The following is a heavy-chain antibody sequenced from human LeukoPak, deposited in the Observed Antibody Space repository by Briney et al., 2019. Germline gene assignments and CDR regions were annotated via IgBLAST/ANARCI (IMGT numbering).Heavy chain of an antibody. Sequence: PSETLSLTCTVSGGSISTSNYYWGWLRQPPGKGLEWIGNIFYSGSTYYSPSLRSRVTISLDTSRNQFSLKLSSVTAADTAVYYCARADYSSTWSHDYYYMDVWGKGTTVTVSS. CDR1: GGSISTSNYY. CDR3: ARADYSSTWSHDYYYMDV. V-gene: IGHV4-39*07. J-gene: IGHJ6*03. D-gene: IGHD6-13*01. CDR2: IFYSGST.